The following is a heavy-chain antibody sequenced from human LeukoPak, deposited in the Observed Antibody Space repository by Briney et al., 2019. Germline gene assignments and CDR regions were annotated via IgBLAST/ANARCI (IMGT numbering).Heavy chain of an antibody. V-gene: IGHV1-69*04. J-gene: IGHJ3*02. CDR1: GGTFSSYA. D-gene: IGHD3-22*01. CDR3: ARDYYYDSSGYYDAFDI. Sequence: ASVKVSCKASGGTFSSYAISWVRQAPGQGLEWMGRIIPILGIANYVQKFQGRVTITADKSTSTAYMEPSSLRSEDTAVYYCARDYYYDSSGYYDAFDIWGQGTMVTVSS. CDR2: IIPILGIA.